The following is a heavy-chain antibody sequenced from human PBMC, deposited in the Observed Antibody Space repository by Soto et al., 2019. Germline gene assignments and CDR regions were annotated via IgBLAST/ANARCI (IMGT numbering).Heavy chain of an antibody. D-gene: IGHD2-21*01. J-gene: IGHJ6*02. Sequence: SETLSLTCTVSGGSIRDYFWTWIRQPPGKGLEWIGYIYYSGRTNYNPSLKSRVSISVDTSKNHFSLQLRSVTAADTAVYYCARVGGDDFGVDLWGQGTTVTVSS. CDR2: IYYSGRT. V-gene: IGHV4-59*01. CDR1: GGSIRDYF. CDR3: ARVGGDDFGVDL.